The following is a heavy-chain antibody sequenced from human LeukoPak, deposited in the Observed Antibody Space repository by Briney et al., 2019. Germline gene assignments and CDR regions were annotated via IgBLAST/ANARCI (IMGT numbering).Heavy chain of an antibody. CDR2: IYYSGST. V-gene: IGHV4-39*07. J-gene: IGHJ4*02. CDR1: GGSISSTTYY. D-gene: IGHD5-18*01. Sequence: PSETLSLTCTVSGGSISSTTYYWDWIRQPPGKGLEWIGTIYYSGSTYYNPSLKSRVTISVDTSKNQFSLKLNSVTAADTAVYYCARDGGNGGYIFGYGGYDYWGQGTLVTVSS. CDR3: ARDGGNGGYIFGYGGYDY.